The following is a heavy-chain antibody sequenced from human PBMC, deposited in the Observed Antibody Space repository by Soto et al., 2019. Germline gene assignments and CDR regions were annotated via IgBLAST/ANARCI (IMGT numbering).Heavy chain of an antibody. CDR2: ISGSGGST. J-gene: IGHJ4*02. CDR1: VFTFISYA. D-gene: IGHD5-18*01. V-gene: IGHV3-23*01. Sequence: PGGSLRLSCACSVFTFISYAMSWVRQAPGKGLEWVSAISGSGGSTYYADSVKGRFTISRDNSKNTLYLQMNSLRAEDTAVYYCAKGGYSYGSDYWGQGALVTVSS. CDR3: AKGGYSYGSDY.